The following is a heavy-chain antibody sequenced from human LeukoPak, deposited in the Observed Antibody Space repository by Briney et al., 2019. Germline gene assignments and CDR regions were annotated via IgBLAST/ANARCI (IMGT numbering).Heavy chain of an antibody. D-gene: IGHD3-22*01. Sequence: GGSLRLSCAASGFTVSRNYMSWVRQAPGKGLEWVSVIYSGGSTYYSDSVKGRFTISRDNSKNTLYLQVNSLRAEDTAVYYCARVSNSYDGSGFFDYWGQGTLVTVSS. CDR2: IYSGGST. CDR3: ARVSNSYDGSGFFDY. J-gene: IGHJ4*02. CDR1: GFTVSRNY. V-gene: IGHV3-66*01.